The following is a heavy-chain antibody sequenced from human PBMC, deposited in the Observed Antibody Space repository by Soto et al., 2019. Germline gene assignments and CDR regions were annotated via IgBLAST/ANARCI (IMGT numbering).Heavy chain of an antibody. J-gene: IGHJ4*02. V-gene: IGHV4-59*01. CDR2: IYYSGST. D-gene: IGHD3-10*01. CDR1: GGSISSYY. Sequence: SETLSLTCTVSGGSISSYYWSWIRQPPGKGLEWIGYIYYSGSTNYYPSLKSRGTISVETSKNQFSRKLSSVTAADTAVYYCGRVNPYGSWSYYFDYWGQGTLVTVSS. CDR3: GRVNPYGSWSYYFDY.